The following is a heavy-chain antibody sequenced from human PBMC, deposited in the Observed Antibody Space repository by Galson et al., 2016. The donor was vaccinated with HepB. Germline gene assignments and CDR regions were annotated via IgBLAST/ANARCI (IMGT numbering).Heavy chain of an antibody. Sequence: SLRLSCAASGSDFGGYTMVWVRRAPGKGLEWVASICTTGSYIYYADSVRGRFTIFRDKTQSSVFLQMNSLRAEDTATYYCARSFPRGYRGSGSTFDYWGQGTLVAVST. D-gene: IGHD3-10*01. CDR2: ICTTGSYI. V-gene: IGHV3-21*06. CDR1: GSDFGGYT. CDR3: ARSFPRGYRGSGSTFDY. J-gene: IGHJ4*02.